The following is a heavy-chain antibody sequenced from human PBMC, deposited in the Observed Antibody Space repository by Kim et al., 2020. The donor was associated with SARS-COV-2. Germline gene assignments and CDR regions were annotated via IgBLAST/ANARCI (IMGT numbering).Heavy chain of an antibody. D-gene: IGHD3-22*01. CDR1: GFTFLNAW. J-gene: IGHJ6*02. CDR2: IKSKTDGGTT. CDR3: STAATMTSGVMDV. Sequence: GGSLRLSCAASGFTFLNAWMSWVRQAPGKGLEWVGRIKSKTDGGTTDYAAPVKGRFTISRDDSKYTLYLQMSSLQIEDTAVYYCSTAATMTSGVMDVWGQGTTVILSS. V-gene: IGHV3-15*01.